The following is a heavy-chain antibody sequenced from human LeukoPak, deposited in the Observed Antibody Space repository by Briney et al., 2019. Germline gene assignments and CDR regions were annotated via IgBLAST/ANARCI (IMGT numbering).Heavy chain of an antibody. V-gene: IGHV3-30*02. D-gene: IGHD3-22*01. CDR1: GFTFSNYG. Sequence: PGGSLRLSCAASGFTFSNYGMHWVRQAPGKGLEWVAFIRYDGSDKYYADSVKGRFTISRDNSKNTLNLQMNSLRAEDTAVYYCAKYDSSGGIIDYWGQGTLVTVSS. CDR3: AKYDSSGGIIDY. CDR2: IRYDGSDK. J-gene: IGHJ4*02.